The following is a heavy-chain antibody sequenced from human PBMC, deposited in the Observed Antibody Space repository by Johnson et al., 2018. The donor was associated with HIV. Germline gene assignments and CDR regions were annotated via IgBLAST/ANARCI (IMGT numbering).Heavy chain of an antibody. CDR1: GFTFSSYG. CDR3: AKYVDASGSFQDAFDI. J-gene: IGHJ3*02. D-gene: IGHD1-26*01. Sequence: VQLVESGGGLVRPGGSLRLSRAASGFTFSSYGMHWVRQAPGKGLERVAVLSFAGSNKYYADSLKGRFPISRHNSKNTRYLQMNSLRAEYTVVYYCAKYVDASGSFQDAFDIWGQGTMIPVSS. CDR2: LSFAGSNK. V-gene: IGHV3-30*18.